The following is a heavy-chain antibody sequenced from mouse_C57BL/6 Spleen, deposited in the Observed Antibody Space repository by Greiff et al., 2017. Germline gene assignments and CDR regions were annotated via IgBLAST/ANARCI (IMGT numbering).Heavy chain of an antibody. CDR3: ARSHYGSTSWFAY. Sequence: VQLKESGAELVKPGASVKLSCTASGFNIKDYYMHWVKQRTEQGLEWIGRIDPEDGATKYAPKFQGKATITADTSSNTAYLQLSSLTSEDTAVYYCARSHYGSTSWFAYWGQGTLVTVSA. CDR2: IDPEDGAT. CDR1: GFNIKDYY. D-gene: IGHD1-1*01. V-gene: IGHV14-2*01. J-gene: IGHJ3*01.